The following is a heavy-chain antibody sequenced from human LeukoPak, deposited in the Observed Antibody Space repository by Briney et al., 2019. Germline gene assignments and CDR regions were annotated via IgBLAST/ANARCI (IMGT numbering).Heavy chain of an antibody. CDR2: ISSSGSTI. CDR1: GFTFSSYE. D-gene: IGHD3-3*01. CDR3: ARDRGGADDFWSGYYTGYFDY. Sequence: GGSLRLSCAASGFTFSSYEMNWVRQAPGKGLEWVSYISSSGSTIYYADSVKGRFTISRDNAKTSLYLQMNSPRAEDTAVYYCARDRGGADDFWSGYYTGYFDYWGQGTLVTVSS. V-gene: IGHV3-48*03. J-gene: IGHJ4*02.